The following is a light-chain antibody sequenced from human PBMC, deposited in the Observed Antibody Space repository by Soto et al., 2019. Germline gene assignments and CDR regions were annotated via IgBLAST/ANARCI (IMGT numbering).Light chain of an antibody. J-gene: IGKJ2*01. CDR3: LQDTQRPHT. Sequence: DVVLTQSPLSLSVTLGQPASISCGSSRSLVHSDGNIYLIWFQQRPGQSPRRLIYQVSNRDSGVPDRFRGSGSVTDLTLQISRGAAEDVGVYYWLQDTQRPHTFGQGKKVDIK. V-gene: IGKV2-30*02. CDR2: QVS. CDR1: RSLVHSDGNIY.